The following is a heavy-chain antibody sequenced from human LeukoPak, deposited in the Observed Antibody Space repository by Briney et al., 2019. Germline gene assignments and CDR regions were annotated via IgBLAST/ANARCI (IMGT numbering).Heavy chain of an antibody. CDR1: GFTFDDYA. J-gene: IGHJ4*02. CDR3: AKLWFGELVSVDY. Sequence: GGSLRLSCAASGFTFDDYAMHWVRQAPGKGLEWVSLISGDGVSTYYADSVKGRFTISRDNSKNTLYLQMNSLRAEDTAVYYCAKLWFGELVSVDYWGQGTLVTVSS. V-gene: IGHV3-43*02. D-gene: IGHD3-10*01. CDR2: ISGDGVST.